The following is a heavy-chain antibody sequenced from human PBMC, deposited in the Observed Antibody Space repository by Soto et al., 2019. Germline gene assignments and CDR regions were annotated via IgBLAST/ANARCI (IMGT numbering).Heavy chain of an antibody. J-gene: IGHJ3*02. CDR2: IKQDGSEK. CDR1: GFTFRSYW. D-gene: IGHD2-21*02. Sequence: GSLRLSCAASGFTFRSYWMSWVRQAPGKGLEWVANIKQDGSEKYYVDSVKGRFTISRDNAKNSLYLQMNSLRAEDTAVYYCARAPRWCGDCYPDVFDIWAQGTTVPVSS. V-gene: IGHV3-7*05. CDR3: ARAPRWCGDCYPDVFDI.